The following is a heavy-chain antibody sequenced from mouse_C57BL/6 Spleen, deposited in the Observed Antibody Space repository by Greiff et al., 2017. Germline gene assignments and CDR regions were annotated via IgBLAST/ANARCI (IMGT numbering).Heavy chain of an antibody. CDR2: IDPNSGGT. V-gene: IGHV1-72*01. Sequence: QVQLKQPGAELVKPGASVKLSCKASGYTFTSYWMHWVKQRPGRGLEWIGRIDPNSGGTKYNEKFKSKATLTVDKPSSTAYMQLSSLTSEDSAVYYCARGASGYYGTIDYWGQGTTLTVSS. CDR1: GYTFTSYW. J-gene: IGHJ2*01. D-gene: IGHD1-1*01. CDR3: ARGASGYYGTIDY.